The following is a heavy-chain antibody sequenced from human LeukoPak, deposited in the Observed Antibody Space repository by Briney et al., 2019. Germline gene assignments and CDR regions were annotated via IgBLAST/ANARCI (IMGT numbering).Heavy chain of an antibody. D-gene: IGHD6-13*01. CDR3: ARISAAGEYDY. CDR1: GYTFTRYY. J-gene: IGHJ4*02. CDR2: INPNSGGT. V-gene: IGHV1-2*02. Sequence: GASVKVSCKASGYTFTRYYMHWVRQAPGHRLEWMGWINPNSGGTNYAQKFQGRVTMTRDTSISTAYMELSRLRSDDTAVYYCARISAAGEYDYWGQGTLVTVSS.